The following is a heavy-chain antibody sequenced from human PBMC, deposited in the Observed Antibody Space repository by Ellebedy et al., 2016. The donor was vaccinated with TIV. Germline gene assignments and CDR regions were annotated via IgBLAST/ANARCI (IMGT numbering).Heavy chain of an antibody. V-gene: IGHV3-21*01. CDR2: ITSGQNYI. J-gene: IGHJ4*02. CDR3: ARDRGVYNILTNYLDYCFDY. D-gene: IGHD3-9*01. CDR1: RFTFSSYS. Sequence: PGGSLRLSCAASRFTFSSYSMNWVRQAPGKGLEWVSSITSGQNYIYYADSVKGRFTISRENAKNSLYLQMDSLTAEDTAVYYCARDRGVYNILTNYLDYCFDYWGQGTLVTVSS.